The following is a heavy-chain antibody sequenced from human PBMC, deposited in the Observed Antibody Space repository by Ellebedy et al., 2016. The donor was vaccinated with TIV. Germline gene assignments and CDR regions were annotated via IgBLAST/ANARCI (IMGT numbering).Heavy chain of an antibody. Sequence: MPSETLSLTCTVSGGSISSGGYYWSWIRQHPGKGLEWIGYIYYSGSTNYNPSLKSRVTISVDTSKNQFSLKLSSVTAADTAVYYCARVRVPSGGDFDYWGQGTLVTVSS. V-gene: IGHV4-61*08. D-gene: IGHD2-21*01. CDR1: GGSISSGGYY. CDR2: IYYSGST. J-gene: IGHJ4*02. CDR3: ARVRVPSGGDFDY.